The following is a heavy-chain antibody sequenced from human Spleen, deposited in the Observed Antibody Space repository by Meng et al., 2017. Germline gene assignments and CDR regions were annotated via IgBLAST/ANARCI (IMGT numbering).Heavy chain of an antibody. V-gene: IGHV1-3*01. CDR2: INAGNGNT. Sequence: QVQLVQSGAEVKKPGASVKVSCKASGYTFTTYALHWVRQAPGQRLELVGWINAGNGNTKYSQKFQGRVTITRDTSASTAYMELSSLRSEDTAVYFCARGGEHFDYWGQGTLVTVSS. J-gene: IGHJ4*02. CDR3: ARGGEHFDY. CDR1: GYTFTTYA. D-gene: IGHD1/OR15-1a*01.